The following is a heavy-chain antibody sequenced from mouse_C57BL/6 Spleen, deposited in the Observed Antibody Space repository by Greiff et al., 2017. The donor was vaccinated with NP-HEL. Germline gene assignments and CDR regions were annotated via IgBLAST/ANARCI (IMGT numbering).Heavy chain of an antibody. CDR2: IYPGSGST. Sequence: VQLQQPGAELVKPGASVKMSCKASGYTFTSYWITWVKQRPGQGLEWIGDIYPGSGSTNYNEKFKSKATLTVDTSSSTAYMQLRSLTSEDSAVYYCARKGTTTVVPQAWFAYWGQGTLVTVSA. CDR1: GYTFTSYW. V-gene: IGHV1-55*01. D-gene: IGHD1-1*01. J-gene: IGHJ3*01. CDR3: ARKGTTTVVPQAWFAY.